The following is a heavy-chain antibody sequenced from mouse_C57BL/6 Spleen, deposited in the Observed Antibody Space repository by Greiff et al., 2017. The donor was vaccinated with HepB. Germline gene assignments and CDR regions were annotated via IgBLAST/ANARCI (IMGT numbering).Heavy chain of an antibody. CDR3: ARADYGKGAYYFDY. CDR1: GYTFTSYW. J-gene: IGHJ2*01. V-gene: IGHV1-69*01. CDR2: IDPSDSYT. Sequence: VKLQQPGAELVMPGASVKLSCKASGYTFTSYWMHWVKQRPGQGLEWIGEIDPSDSYTNYNQKFKGKSTLTVDKSSSTAYMQLSSLTSEDSAVYYCARADYGKGAYYFDYWGQGTTLTVSS. D-gene: IGHD1-1*01.